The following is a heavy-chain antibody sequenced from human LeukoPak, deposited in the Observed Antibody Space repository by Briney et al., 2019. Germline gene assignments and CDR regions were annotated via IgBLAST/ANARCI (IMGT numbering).Heavy chain of an antibody. CDR1: GCSFSGYA. V-gene: IGHV3-64*02. CDR2: ITNSGDTT. J-gene: IGHJ4*02. CDR3: SRGAATGTDDY. Sequence: GGSLRLSCAASGCSFSGYAMHWVRQVPGKAPEFLSAITNSGDTTYYADSVKGRFTVSRDNSKNTMYLQMASVRAEDRAGYYCSRGAATGTDDYWGQGTLVTVSS. D-gene: IGHD1-1*01.